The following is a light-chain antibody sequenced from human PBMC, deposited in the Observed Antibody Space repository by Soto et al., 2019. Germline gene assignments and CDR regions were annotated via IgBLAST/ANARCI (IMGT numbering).Light chain of an antibody. J-gene: IGKJ4*01. V-gene: IGKV1-9*01. CDR3: QQHNSYPLT. Sequence: IPLTQSPSSLSASVGDRVTITCRASQGLSSYLAWYQQKPGKAPKLLIYVTSTLHSGGPSRFSGSGSGTDFTLTISSMQPEDFATYFCQQHNSYPLTFGGGTKVEIK. CDR1: QGLSSY. CDR2: VTS.